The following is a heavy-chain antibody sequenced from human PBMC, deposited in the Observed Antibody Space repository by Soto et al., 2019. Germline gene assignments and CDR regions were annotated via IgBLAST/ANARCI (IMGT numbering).Heavy chain of an antibody. J-gene: IGHJ6*02. CDR1: GFTFSSYN. CDR2: IGSSSTYT. V-gene: IGHV3-21*01. CDR3: GRDQVGMDV. Sequence: PGGALRLSCAASGFTFSSYNVNWVRQAPGKGLEWVSSIGSSSTYTYYPDSLKGRLIMSRDKAKNSVYPQTNRLRAEETGVYYCGRDQVGMDVWGQGTPVTVSS.